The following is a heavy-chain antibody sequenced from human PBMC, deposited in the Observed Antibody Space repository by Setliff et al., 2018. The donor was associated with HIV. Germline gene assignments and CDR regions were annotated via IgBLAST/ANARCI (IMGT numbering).Heavy chain of an antibody. J-gene: IGHJ4*02. CDR1: GFTFSSYT. CDR3: AKVAPKVSYYYGLGRQRGYFDY. D-gene: IGHD3-10*01. CDR2: ISSSGSSI. Sequence: GGSLRLSCAASGFTFSSYTMNWVRQAPGKGLEWISYISSSGSSIYLANSVKGRFIISRDNAKNALYLQMNSLRAEDTAVYYCAKVAPKVSYYYGLGRQRGYFDYWGQGTLVTVSS. V-gene: IGHV3-48*04.